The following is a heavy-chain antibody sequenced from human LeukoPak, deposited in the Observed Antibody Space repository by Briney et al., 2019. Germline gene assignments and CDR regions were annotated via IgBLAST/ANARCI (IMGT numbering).Heavy chain of an antibody. CDR1: GYTFTGYY. D-gene: IGHD6-13*01. V-gene: IGHV1-2*02. CDR2: INPNSGGT. J-gene: IGHJ4*02. Sequence: ASVKVSCKASGYTFTGYYMHWVRQAPGQGLEWMGWINPNSGGTNYAQKFQGRVTMTTDTSTSTAYMELRSLRSDDTAVYYCARDVTAAGTAVNWGQGTLVTVSS. CDR3: ARDVTAAGTAVN.